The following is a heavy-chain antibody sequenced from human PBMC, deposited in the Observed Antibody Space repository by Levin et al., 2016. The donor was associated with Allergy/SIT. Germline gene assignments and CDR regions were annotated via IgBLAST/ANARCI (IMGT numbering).Heavy chain of an antibody. J-gene: IGHJ4*02. D-gene: IGHD3-22*01. CDR2: ISSSGSTI. CDR3: ARDRSNYYDSSGYKAGY. Sequence: WIRQPPGKGLEWVSYISSSGSTIYYADSVKGRFTISRDNAKNSLYLQMNSLRAEDTAVYYCARDRSNYYDSSGYKAGYWGQGTLVTVSS. V-gene: IGHV3-11*01.